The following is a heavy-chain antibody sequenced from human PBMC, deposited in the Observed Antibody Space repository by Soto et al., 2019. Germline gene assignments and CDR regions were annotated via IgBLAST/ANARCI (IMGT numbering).Heavy chain of an antibody. CDR2: TYYRSKWYN. CDR3: ARVWNYVGYYYYGMDV. J-gene: IGHJ6*02. CDR1: GDSVSSNSAA. D-gene: IGHD1-7*01. Sequence: SPTLSLPCAISGDSVSSNSAAWNWIRQSPSRGLEWLGRTYYRSKWYNDYAVSVKSRITINPDTSKNQFSLQLNSVTPEDTAVYYCARVWNYVGYYYYGMDVWGQGTTGTVS. V-gene: IGHV6-1*01.